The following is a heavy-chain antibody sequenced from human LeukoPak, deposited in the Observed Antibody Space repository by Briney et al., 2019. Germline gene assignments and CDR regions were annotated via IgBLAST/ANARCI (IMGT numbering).Heavy chain of an antibody. D-gene: IGHD3-22*01. CDR2: IKQDGSEK. J-gene: IGHJ4*02. V-gene: IGHV3-7*01. CDR1: GFTFSNYC. Sequence: GGSLRLSCAASGFTFSNYCMSWVRQAPGRGLEWVAYIKQDGSEKYYADSVKGRFSTSRDNAKKSLYLQMNSPRAEDTAVYYCARTDGSGYYVGILDHWGLGALVTVSS. CDR3: ARTDGSGYYVGILDH.